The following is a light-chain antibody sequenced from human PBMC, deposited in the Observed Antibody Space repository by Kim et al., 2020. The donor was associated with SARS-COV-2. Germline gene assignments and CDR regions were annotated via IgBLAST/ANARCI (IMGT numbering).Light chain of an antibody. CDR3: QSYDSSNHGV. J-gene: IGLJ2*01. CDR2: EDN. CDR1: SGSIARNY. V-gene: IGLV6-57*03. Sequence: KSVTNSCARSSGSIARNYGQVYQQRPDSAPTTVIYEDNHRPSGVPDRFSGSINSSSDTASLTISGLKTEDEADYYCQSYDSSNHGVFGGGTQLTVL.